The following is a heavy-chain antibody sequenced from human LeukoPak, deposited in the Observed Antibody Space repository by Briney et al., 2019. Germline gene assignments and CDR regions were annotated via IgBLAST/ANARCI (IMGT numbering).Heavy chain of an antibody. Sequence: ASVKVSCKASGYTFTSYDINWVRQAPGQGLEWMGWINPNSGGTNYAQKFQGRVTMTRDTSISTAYMELSRLRSDDTAVYYCARDRGWGTVTYFDYWGQGTLVTVSS. V-gene: IGHV1-2*02. CDR3: ARDRGWGTVTYFDY. J-gene: IGHJ4*02. CDR2: INPNSGGT. CDR1: GYTFTSYD. D-gene: IGHD4-17*01.